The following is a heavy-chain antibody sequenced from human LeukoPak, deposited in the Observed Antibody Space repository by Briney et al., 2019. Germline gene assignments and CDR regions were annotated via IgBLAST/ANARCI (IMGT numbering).Heavy chain of an antibody. CDR3: AREPGYSSGWTHSYYGMDV. CDR1: GYTFTSYG. J-gene: IGHJ6*02. V-gene: IGHV1-18*01. CDR2: ISTYNGNT. Sequence: ASVKASCKASGYTFTSYGISWVRQAPGQGLQWMGWISTYNGNTNYAQKLQGRVTMTTDTSTGTAYMELRSLRSDDTAVYYCAREPGYSSGWTHSYYGMDVWGQGTTVTVSS. D-gene: IGHD6-19*01.